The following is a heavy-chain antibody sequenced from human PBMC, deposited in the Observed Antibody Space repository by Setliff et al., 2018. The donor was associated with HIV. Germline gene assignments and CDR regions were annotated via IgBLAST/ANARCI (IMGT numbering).Heavy chain of an antibody. CDR3: VRVGPWYYGRSGYLASWDY. Sequence: VASVKVSCKASGGTFSSYVISWVRQAPGQGPEWMGGIIPMYGVTNYAQKFQGRVTITADHSTTTTYMELSSLSSEDTAVYYCVRVGPWYYGRSGYLASWDYWGQGTQVTVSS. D-gene: IGHD3-22*01. CDR1: GGTFSSYV. V-gene: IGHV1-69*10. CDR2: IIPMYGVT. J-gene: IGHJ4*02.